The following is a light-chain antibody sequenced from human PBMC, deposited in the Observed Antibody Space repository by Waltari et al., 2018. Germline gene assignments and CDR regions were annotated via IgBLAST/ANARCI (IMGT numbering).Light chain of an antibody. Sequence: QSALTQPRSVSGSPGQSVPISCTGTSSDVGAYNYVSWYQQHPGKAPKVMIYDVSKRPSGVPDRFSGSKSGNTASLTISGLQAEDEGDYYCCSYAGSYTWVFGGGTKLTVL. CDR3: CSYAGSYTWV. V-gene: IGLV2-11*01. J-gene: IGLJ3*02. CDR2: DVS. CDR1: SSDVGAYNY.